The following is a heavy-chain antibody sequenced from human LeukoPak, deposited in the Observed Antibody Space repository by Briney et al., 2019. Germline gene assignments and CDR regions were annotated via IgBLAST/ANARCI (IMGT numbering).Heavy chain of an antibody. J-gene: IGHJ5*02. V-gene: IGHV4-34*01. Sequence: PSETLSLTCSVSGGSFSPYYWTWIRQPPGKGLEWIGENNHSGSTNYNPSLKSRVTISVDTSKNQFSLKLSSVTAADTAVYYCARENSGSLAWGQGTLVTVSS. D-gene: IGHD1-26*01. CDR2: NNHSGST. CDR1: GGSFSPYY. CDR3: ARENSGSLA.